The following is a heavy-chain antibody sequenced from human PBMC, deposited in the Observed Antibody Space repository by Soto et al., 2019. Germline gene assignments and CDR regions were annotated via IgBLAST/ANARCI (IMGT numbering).Heavy chain of an antibody. CDR1: GYTFTSYY. Sequence: ASVKVSCKASGYTFTSYYMHWVRQAPGQGLEWMGIINPSGGSTSYAQKFQGRVTMTRDTSTSTVYMELSSLRSEDTAVYYCAREAPYSGSYYLSGMDVSGQGTTVTVSS. CDR3: AREAPYSGSYYLSGMDV. V-gene: IGHV1-46*01. J-gene: IGHJ6*02. D-gene: IGHD1-26*01. CDR2: INPSGGST.